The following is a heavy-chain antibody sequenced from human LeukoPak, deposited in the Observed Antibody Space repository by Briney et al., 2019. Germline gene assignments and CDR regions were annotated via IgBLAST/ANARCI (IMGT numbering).Heavy chain of an antibody. Sequence: SQTLSLTCAISGDSVSSINGAWNWIRQSPSRGLEWLGRTYYRSRWYNDYVESMKGRITISPDTSKNQFSLHLDSVTPEDTAVYYCARDLGNTGWYTFDSWGQGTLVTVYS. D-gene: IGHD6-19*01. J-gene: IGHJ4*02. CDR2: TYYRSRWYN. CDR1: GDSVSSINGA. V-gene: IGHV6-1*01. CDR3: ARDLGNTGWYTFDS.